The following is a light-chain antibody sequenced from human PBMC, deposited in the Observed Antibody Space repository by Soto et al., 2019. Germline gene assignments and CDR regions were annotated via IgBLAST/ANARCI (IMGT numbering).Light chain of an antibody. V-gene: IGLV1-40*01. J-gene: IGLJ1*01. CDR2: GNS. CDR1: SSNIGAGYD. CDR3: QSYDSSLSGFYV. Sequence: LLTQPPSVSGAPGQRVTISCTGSSSNIGAGYDVHWYQQLPGTAPKLLIYGNSNRPSGVPDRFSGSKSGTSASLAITGLQAEDEADYYCQSYDSSLSGFYVFGTGTKVTVL.